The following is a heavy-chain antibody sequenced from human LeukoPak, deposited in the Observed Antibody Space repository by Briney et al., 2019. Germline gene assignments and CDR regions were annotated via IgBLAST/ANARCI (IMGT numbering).Heavy chain of an antibody. V-gene: IGHV1-69*05. Sequence: SVKVSCKASAGPFISYAISWGRQPPGQGLEWMGWIITIFGTANYAQKFQGRVTITTDESTSTAYMERSSLRSEDTAVYYCARAHRGKRGDYYYYMDVWGKGTTVTVSS. CDR1: AGPFISYA. CDR2: IITIFGTA. D-gene: IGHD3-16*01. J-gene: IGHJ6*03. CDR3: ARAHRGKRGDYYYYMDV.